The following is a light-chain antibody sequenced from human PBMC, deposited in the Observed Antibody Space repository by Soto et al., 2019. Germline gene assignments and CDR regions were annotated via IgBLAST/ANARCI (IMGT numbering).Light chain of an antibody. CDR3: QQYNDRHPTT. Sequence: LTQAPSTLSVSPGERATLSCRASQAINKHVAWYQQKDGQVPRLLLYGASTRAADVPARFNGGGAGTEFFLTISSLQYDDYSVHYCQQYNDRHPTTFGQGTRLEIK. CDR2: GAS. V-gene: IGKV3-15*01. J-gene: IGKJ5*01. CDR1: QAINKH.